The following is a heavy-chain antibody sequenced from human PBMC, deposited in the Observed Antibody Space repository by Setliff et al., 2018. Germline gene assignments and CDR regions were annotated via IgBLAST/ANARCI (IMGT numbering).Heavy chain of an antibody. Sequence: SETLSLTCTVSPGSISRHYWSWFRQAPGKGLEWIGYRHDNGERDYNPSLGSRVTISVDTSKNQFSLMLTSVTAADTAIYYCARMSGFQYIDVWDKGTTGTSP. V-gene: IGHV4-59*11. J-gene: IGHJ6*03. CDR2: RHDNGER. CDR3: ARMSGFQYIDV. CDR1: PGSISRHY. D-gene: IGHD3-3*01.